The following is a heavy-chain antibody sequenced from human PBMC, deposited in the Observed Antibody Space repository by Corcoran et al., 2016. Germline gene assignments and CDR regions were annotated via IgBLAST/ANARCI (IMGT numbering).Heavy chain of an antibody. CDR1: GYTLTSYD. CDR2: MNPNSGNT. D-gene: IGHD6-19*01. J-gene: IGHJ4*02. CDR3: AVSGWYGMGDY. V-gene: IGHV1-8*01. Sequence: QVQLVQSGAEVKKPGASVKVSCKASGYTLTSYDINWVRKATGQGLEWMGWMNPNSGNTCYAQKFQGRVTMTRNTSISTAYMELSSLRAEDMAVYYCAVSGWYGMGDYWGQGTLVTVSS.